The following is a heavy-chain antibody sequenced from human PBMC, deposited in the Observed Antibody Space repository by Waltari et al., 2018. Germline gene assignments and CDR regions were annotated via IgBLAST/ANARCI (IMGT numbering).Heavy chain of an antibody. D-gene: IGHD2-15*01. J-gene: IGHJ5*02. CDR2: IYSVGST. V-gene: IGHV3-53*01. CDR1: EFSVSNSY. CDR3: ARDNLGFCRGGSCYGFFDP. Sequence: EVHLVESGGGFIQPGGSLRLSCSVSEFSVSNSYMSWVRQAPGTGLEWGSGIYSVGSTYYADSVEGRFTVSRDASRNTLHLQMNSLRTEDTAVYYCARDNLGFCRGGSCYGFFDPWGQGTLVIVSS.